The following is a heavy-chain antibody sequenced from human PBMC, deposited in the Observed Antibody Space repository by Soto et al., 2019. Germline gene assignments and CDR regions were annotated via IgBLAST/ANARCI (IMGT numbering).Heavy chain of an antibody. V-gene: IGHV1-3*01. J-gene: IGHJ6*03. Sequence: ASVKVSCKASGYTFTSYAMHWVRQAPGQRLEWMGWINAGNGNTKYSQKFQGRVTITRDTSASTAYMELSSLRSEDTAVYYCARVFDDILTGYYSYMDVWGKGTTVTVSS. D-gene: IGHD3-9*01. CDR3: ARVFDDILTGYYSYMDV. CDR1: GYTFTSYA. CDR2: INAGNGNT.